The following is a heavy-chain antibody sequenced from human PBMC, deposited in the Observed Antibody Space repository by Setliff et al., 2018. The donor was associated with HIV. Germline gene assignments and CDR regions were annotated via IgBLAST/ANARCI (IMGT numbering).Heavy chain of an antibody. CDR2: IRGSAGTT. Sequence: GGSLRLSCAASGFTFRSYAMTWVRQTPGKGLEWVSGIRGSAGTTYYAESVKGRFTISRDNSRNMLYLQMNSLRAEDTAVYYCATHRVGQRPWLSDFWGQGTLVTVSS. V-gene: IGHV3-23*01. D-gene: IGHD5-12*01. CDR1: GFTFRSYA. J-gene: IGHJ4*02. CDR3: ATHRVGQRPWLSDF.